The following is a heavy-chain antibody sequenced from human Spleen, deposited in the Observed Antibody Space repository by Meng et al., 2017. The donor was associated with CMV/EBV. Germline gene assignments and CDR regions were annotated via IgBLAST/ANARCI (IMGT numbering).Heavy chain of an antibody. V-gene: IGHV6-1*01. CDR3: ARDYGTSRPFGY. CDR1: GDSVSRTGAA. Sequence: QVQPQQSCPGPVKPSQTLSLTCAISGDSVSRTGAAWNWIRQSPSRGLEWLGRTYYRSKWYNDYAVSVKGRIAINPDTSKNQFFLQLNSVTPEDTAVYYCARDYGTSRPFGYWGQGILVTVSS. D-gene: IGHD1/OR15-1a*01. CDR2: TYYRSKWYN. J-gene: IGHJ4*02.